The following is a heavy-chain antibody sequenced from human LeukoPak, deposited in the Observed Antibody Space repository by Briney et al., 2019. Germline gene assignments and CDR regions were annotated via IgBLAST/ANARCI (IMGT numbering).Heavy chain of an antibody. CDR2: INWNGGST. D-gene: IGHD3-10*01. Sequence: PGGSLRLSCAASGFTFDDYGMSWVRQAPGKGLEWVSGINWNGGSTGYADSVKGRFTISRDNAKNSLYLQMNSLRAEGTALYYFARGGWFGELLFDYRGQGTLVTVSS. V-gene: IGHV3-20*04. CDR3: ARGGWFGELLFDY. J-gene: IGHJ4*02. CDR1: GFTFDDYG.